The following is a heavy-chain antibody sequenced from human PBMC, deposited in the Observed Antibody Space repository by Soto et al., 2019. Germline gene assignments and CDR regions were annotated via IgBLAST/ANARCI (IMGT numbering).Heavy chain of an antibody. CDR1: GFTFSSYA. Sequence: EVQLLESGGGLVQPGGSLRLSCAASGFTFSSYAMSWVRQAPGKGLEWVSAISGSGGSTYYADSVKGRFTISRDNSKNTLYLQMNSLRAEDTAVYYCAKDEANYDILTGYSAIDYWGQGTLVTVSS. D-gene: IGHD3-9*01. J-gene: IGHJ4*02. CDR3: AKDEANYDILTGYSAIDY. V-gene: IGHV3-23*01. CDR2: ISGSGGST.